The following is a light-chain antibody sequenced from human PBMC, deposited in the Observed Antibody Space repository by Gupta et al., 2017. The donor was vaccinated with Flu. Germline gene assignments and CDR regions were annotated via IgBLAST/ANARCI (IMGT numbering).Light chain of an antibody. Sequence: QSVLTQPPSVSGAPGLRVTISCTGSSSNIGAGYDVHWYQQLPGTAPKLLIYGNSRRPSGVPDRFSGSKSGTSASLAISGLQAEDEADYYCQSYDSSLSGYVFGTGTKVTVL. CDR2: GNS. CDR1: SSNIGAGYD. CDR3: QSYDSSLSGYV. J-gene: IGLJ1*01. V-gene: IGLV1-40*01.